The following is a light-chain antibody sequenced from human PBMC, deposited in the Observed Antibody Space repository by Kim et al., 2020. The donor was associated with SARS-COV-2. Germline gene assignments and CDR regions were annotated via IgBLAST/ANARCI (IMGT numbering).Light chain of an antibody. CDR3: QQYKSNQLT. J-gene: IGKJ4*01. CDR2: AAS. V-gene: IGKV1-16*02. CDR1: QDITSH. Sequence: DIQMTQSPSSMSASVGDRVTITCRASQDITSHLAWFQHKPGKAPKSLIYAASRLQSGVPSKFSGSGSGADFTLTISSLQPEDFATYYCQQYKSNQLTFGGGTKVDIK.